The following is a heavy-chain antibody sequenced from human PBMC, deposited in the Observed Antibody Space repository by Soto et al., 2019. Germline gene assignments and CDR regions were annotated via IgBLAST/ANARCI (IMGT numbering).Heavy chain of an antibody. CDR3: ATSPGGGGY. D-gene: IGHD3-10*01. J-gene: IGHJ4*02. CDR1: GFTVSNNY. Sequence: EVQLVESGGGLIQPGGSLRLSCAVSGFTVSNNYMSWVRQAPGKGLEGVSVIYSGGYTAYGDSVKGRFTISRDNSKNTPIPQIKAREAGDPAVFFCATSPGGGGYWGQGTLVTVSS. CDR2: IYSGGYT. V-gene: IGHV3-53*01.